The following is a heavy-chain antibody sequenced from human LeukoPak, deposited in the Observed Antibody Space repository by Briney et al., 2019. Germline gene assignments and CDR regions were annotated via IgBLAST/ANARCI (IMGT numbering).Heavy chain of an antibody. CDR1: GLSLSDYG. J-gene: IGHJ4*02. Sequence: PGGSLRLSCAASGLSLSDYGVNWVRRAPGKGLEWLSHTSVNGAVTTYADSVKGRFTISSDTAKNSLYLQLNSLTVGDTAMYYCARDPDGDLDFDFWGRGTLVTVSS. CDR3: ARDPDGDLDFDF. D-gene: IGHD4-17*01. CDR2: TSVNGAVT. V-gene: IGHV3-48*01.